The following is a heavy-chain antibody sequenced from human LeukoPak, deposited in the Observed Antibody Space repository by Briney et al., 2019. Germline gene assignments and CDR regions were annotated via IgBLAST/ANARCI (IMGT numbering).Heavy chain of an antibody. Sequence: PSQTLSLTCAVSGGSISSGGYSWSWIRQPPGKGLEWIGYIYHSGSTYYNPSLKSRVTISVGRSKNQFSLKLSSVTAADTAVYYCARVMGSMMGDAFDIWGQGTMVTVSS. CDR1: GGSISSGGYS. CDR3: ARVMGSMMGDAFDI. V-gene: IGHV4-30-2*01. D-gene: IGHD3-16*01. CDR2: IYHSGST. J-gene: IGHJ3*02.